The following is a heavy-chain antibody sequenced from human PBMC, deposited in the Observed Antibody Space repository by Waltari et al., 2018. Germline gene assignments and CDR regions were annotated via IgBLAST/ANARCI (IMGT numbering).Heavy chain of an antibody. CDR2: ISSGGNNK. CDR1: GFSLSNFR. V-gene: IGHV3-30*01. CDR3: ARGWYSTSSGAAFDI. Sequence: QVHLVESGGGVVQPGRSLRLPCAASGFSLSNFRLPWVRQAPGKGLEWVAFISSGGNNKYYADSVKGRFTISRDNANNTVWLQMDSLRVEDTAVYYCARGWYSTSSGAAFDIWGQGTKVTVSS. J-gene: IGHJ3*02. D-gene: IGHD6-6*01.